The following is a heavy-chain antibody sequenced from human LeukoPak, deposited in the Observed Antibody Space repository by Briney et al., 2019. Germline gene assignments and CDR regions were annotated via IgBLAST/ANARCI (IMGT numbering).Heavy chain of an antibody. CDR1: GYTFTSYG. J-gene: IGHJ4*02. Sequence: GASVKVSCKASGYTFTSYGISWVRQAPGQGLEWMGWISAYNGNTNYAQKLQGRVTINTDTNTSTAYMEQRRERSDDTAVYYCARDREVRGHYDSSGYYSHHDYWGQGTLVTVSS. V-gene: IGHV1-18*01. CDR2: ISAYNGNT. CDR3: ARDREVRGHYDSSGYYSHHDY. D-gene: IGHD3-22*01.